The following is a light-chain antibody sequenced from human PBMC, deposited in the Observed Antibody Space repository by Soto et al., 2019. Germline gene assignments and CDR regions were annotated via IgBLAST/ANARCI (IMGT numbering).Light chain of an antibody. CDR2: SAS. V-gene: IGKV1-27*01. Sequence: DIQLTPSPPSLSASVGDRATITCRMRQGISSYLNWYRQKPGKVPKILIYSASNLQSGVPSRLSVSGCGTDFTLTISSLQPEDVATYYVQRTYNASPTFGGGTMVEIK. CDR3: QRTYNASPT. CDR1: QGISSY. J-gene: IGKJ4*01.